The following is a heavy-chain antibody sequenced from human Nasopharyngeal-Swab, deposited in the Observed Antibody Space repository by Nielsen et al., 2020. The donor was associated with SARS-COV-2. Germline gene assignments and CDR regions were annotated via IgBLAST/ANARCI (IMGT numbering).Heavy chain of an antibody. D-gene: IGHD2-2*01. Sequence: GGSLRLSCAASGFTFNDYSMNWVRQAPGKGLEWVSYISSSSSTIYYADSVKGRFSISRDSSTNTLYLQMNNVRAEDTAVYYCARDLGGGYCTTTNCPGSWGQGTLVTVSS. V-gene: IGHV3-48*01. CDR3: ARDLGGGYCTTTNCPGS. CDR2: ISSSSSTI. CDR1: GFTFNDYS. J-gene: IGHJ1*01.